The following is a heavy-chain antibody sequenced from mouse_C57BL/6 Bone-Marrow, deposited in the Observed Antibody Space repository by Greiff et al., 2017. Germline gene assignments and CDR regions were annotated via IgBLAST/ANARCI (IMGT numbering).Heavy chain of an antibody. J-gene: IGHJ2*01. CDR2: IDPSDSYT. Sequence: QVQLQQPGAELVQPGASVKLSCKASGYTFTSYWMQWVNQRPGQGLEWIGEIDPSDSYTNYNQKFKGKATLTVDTSSSTDYMQLSSLTSEDSAGDCGAREGSPFFDYWGQGTTLTVSS. CDR3: AREGSPFFDY. V-gene: IGHV1-50*01. D-gene: IGHD1-1*01. CDR1: GYTFTSYW.